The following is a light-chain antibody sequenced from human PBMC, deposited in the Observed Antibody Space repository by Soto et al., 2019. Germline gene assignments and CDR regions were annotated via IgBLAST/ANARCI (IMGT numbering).Light chain of an antibody. CDR1: QSIGDL. CDR2: KAS. Sequence: IQITHSPSTLSASVEDRVTITCRASQSIGDLLAWYQHKPGEAPKLLIYKASYLESGVPSRFSGSGSGTEFTLTISSLQPEDLATYYCQQYSAFSVTFGQGTKVDIK. V-gene: IGKV1-5*03. CDR3: QQYSAFSVT. J-gene: IGKJ1*01.